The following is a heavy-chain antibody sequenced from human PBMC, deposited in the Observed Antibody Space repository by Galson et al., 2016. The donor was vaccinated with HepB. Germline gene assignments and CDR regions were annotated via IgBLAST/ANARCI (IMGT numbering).Heavy chain of an antibody. CDR2: IIPFFGAA. CDR1: GGTFSSYA. V-gene: IGHV1-69*13. CDR3: ARGLNEIHLWLTHYYYDLDV. D-gene: IGHD5-18*01. J-gene: IGHJ6*01. Sequence: SAKVSCKASGGTFSSYAISWVRQAPGQRLEWMGGIIPFFGAANYAQEFQGRVTITADESTSTAYMELSSLRSEDTAVYYCARGLNEIHLWLTHYYYDLDVWGQGTTVIVSS.